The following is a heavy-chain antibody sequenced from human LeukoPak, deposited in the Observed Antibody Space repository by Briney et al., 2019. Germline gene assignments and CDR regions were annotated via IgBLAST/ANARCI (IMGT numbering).Heavy chain of an antibody. Sequence: SETLSLTCTVSGGSISSGSYYWSWIRQPAGKGLEWIGRIYTGGSTNYNPSLKSRVTISVDTSKNQFSLKLSSVTAADTAVYYCARDKSRGYDFWSGYYFDYWGQGTLVTVSS. CDR1: GGSISSGSYY. J-gene: IGHJ4*02. V-gene: IGHV4-61*02. CDR3: ARDKSRGYDFWSGYYFDY. CDR2: IYTGGST. D-gene: IGHD3-3*01.